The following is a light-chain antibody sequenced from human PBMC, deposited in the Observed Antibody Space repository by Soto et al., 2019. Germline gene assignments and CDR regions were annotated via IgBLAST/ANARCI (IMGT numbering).Light chain of an antibody. V-gene: IGKV1-9*01. CDR2: AAS. Sequence: DIQLTQSPSFLSASVGDRVTITCRASQGISSYLAWYQQKPGKAPKVLIYAASTLQSGVPSRFSGSGSGTEFTLTTSSLQPEDFATYFCQQLNSYPWTFGQGTKVEIK. CDR1: QGISSY. J-gene: IGKJ1*01. CDR3: QQLNSYPWT.